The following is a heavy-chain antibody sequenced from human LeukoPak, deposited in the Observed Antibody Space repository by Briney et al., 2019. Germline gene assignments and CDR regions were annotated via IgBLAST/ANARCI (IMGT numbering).Heavy chain of an antibody. D-gene: IGHD3-22*01. Sequence: GGSLRLSCVASGFTFYNYGMHWVRQAPGKGLEWVAIIWHDGSNKLYRDSVKGRFTISRDNAKNSLYLQMNSLRAEDTAVYYCARDSYYYDSSGPWAEYFQHWGQGTLVTVSS. CDR3: ARDSYYYDSSGPWAEYFQH. CDR2: IWHDGSNK. J-gene: IGHJ1*01. CDR1: GFTFYNYG. V-gene: IGHV3-33*01.